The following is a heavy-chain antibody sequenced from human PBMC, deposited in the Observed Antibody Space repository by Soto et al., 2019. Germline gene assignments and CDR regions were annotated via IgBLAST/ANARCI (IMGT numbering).Heavy chain of an antibody. Sequence: GGSLRLACSTSGFTFSGYAMHWVRQAPGKGLEYVSVIGNNGGSTYYADSVNGRFTISRDNSKNMLYLQMSSLRAEDTAVYYCVKLLSARYNSAKAFDIWAQRTMVTGSS. V-gene: IGHV3-64D*06. CDR2: IGNNGGST. D-gene: IGHD5-12*01. J-gene: IGHJ3*02. CDR3: VKLLSARYNSAKAFDI. CDR1: GFTFSGYA.